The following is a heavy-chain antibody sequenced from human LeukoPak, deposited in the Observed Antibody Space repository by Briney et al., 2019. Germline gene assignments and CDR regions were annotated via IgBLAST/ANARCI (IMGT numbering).Heavy chain of an antibody. Sequence: SGTLSLTCTVSGGSITIWAWIRQPPGGGLEWIASIYYSGTTYYNSSLKSRVTISVETSKNHFSLKLSSVTAADTALYYCARVYSSTHNWFDTWGQGTQVTVSS. CDR3: ARVYSSTHNWFDT. J-gene: IGHJ5*02. CDR2: IYYSGTT. D-gene: IGHD2-2*01. V-gene: IGHV4-39*07. CDR1: GGSITI.